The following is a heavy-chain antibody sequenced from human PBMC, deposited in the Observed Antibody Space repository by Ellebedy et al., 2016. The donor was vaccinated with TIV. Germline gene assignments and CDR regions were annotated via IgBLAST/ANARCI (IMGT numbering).Heavy chain of an antibody. D-gene: IGHD1-26*01. CDR2: ISAYNGNT. CDR3: ARDRGIVGATPTVFDY. J-gene: IGHJ4*02. Sequence: ASVKVSXXASGYTFTSYGISWVRQAPGQGLEWMGWISAYNGNTNYAQKLQGRVTMTTDTSTSTAYMELRSLRSDDTAVYYCARDRGIVGATPTVFDYWGQGTLVTVSS. V-gene: IGHV1-18*01. CDR1: GYTFTSYG.